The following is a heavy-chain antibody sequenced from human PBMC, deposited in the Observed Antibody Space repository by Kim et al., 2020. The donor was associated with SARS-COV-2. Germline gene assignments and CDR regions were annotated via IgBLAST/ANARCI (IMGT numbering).Heavy chain of an antibody. D-gene: IGHD6-19*01. CDR2: IYYSGST. CDR1: GGSISSSSYY. J-gene: IGHJ6*02. V-gene: IGHV4-39*01. CDR3: ARRGVEWLALYGMDV. Sequence: SETLSLTCTVSGGSISSSSYYWGWIRQPPGKGLEWIGSIYYSGSTYYNPSLKSRVTISVDTSKNQFSLKLSSVTAADTAVYYCARRGVEWLALYGMDVWGQGTTVTVSS.